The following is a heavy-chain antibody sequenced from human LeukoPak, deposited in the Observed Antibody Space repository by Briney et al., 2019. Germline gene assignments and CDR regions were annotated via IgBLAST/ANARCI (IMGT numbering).Heavy chain of an antibody. V-gene: IGHV3-30-3*01. J-gene: IGHJ4*02. Sequence: GGSLRLSCAASGFTFSSYAMHWVRQAPGKGLEWVAVISYDGSNKYYADSVKGRFTISRDNSKNTLYLQMNSLRSDDTAVYYCAREKETFIVVVPAAMGYWGQGTLVTVSS. CDR3: AREKETFIVVVPAAMGY. CDR2: ISYDGSNK. CDR1: GFTFSSYA. D-gene: IGHD2-2*01.